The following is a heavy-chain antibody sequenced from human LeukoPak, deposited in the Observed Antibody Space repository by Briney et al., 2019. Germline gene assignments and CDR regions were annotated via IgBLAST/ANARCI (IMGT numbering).Heavy chain of an antibody. CDR2: IYYSGST. CDR3: ARDCSGGSCYWGYFDY. V-gene: IGHV4-39*02. D-gene: IGHD2-15*01. CDR1: GGSISSSSYY. Sequence: SETLSLTCTVSGGSISSSSYYWGWIRQPPGKGLEWIGSIYYSGSTYYNPPLKSRVTISVDTSKNQFSLKLSSVTAADTAVYYCARDCSGGSCYWGYFDYWGQGTLVTVSS. J-gene: IGHJ4*02.